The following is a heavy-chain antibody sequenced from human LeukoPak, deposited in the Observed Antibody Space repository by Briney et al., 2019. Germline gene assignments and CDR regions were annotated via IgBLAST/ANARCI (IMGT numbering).Heavy chain of an antibody. J-gene: IGHJ4*02. CDR1: GGSFSGYY. CDR2: INHSGST. D-gene: IGHD3-22*01. V-gene: IGHV4-34*01. Sequence: SETLSLTCAVYGGSFSGYYWSWIRQPPGKGLEWIGEINHSGSTNYNPSLKSRVTISVDTSKNQFSLKLSSVTAADTAVYYCARGHDSSGYYHFDYWGQGTLVTVSS. CDR3: ARGHDSSGYYHFDY.